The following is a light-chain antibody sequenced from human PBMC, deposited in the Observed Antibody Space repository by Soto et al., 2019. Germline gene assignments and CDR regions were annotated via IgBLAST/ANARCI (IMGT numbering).Light chain of an antibody. CDR1: RDVTTN. Sequence: EVVMTQSPATLSVSPGGGATLSCRAARDVTTNFAWYQLRRGQPPRLLISGASTRAAGISDRFRGSGSGTEFTLTISSLRSEDSAIYYCQQYFEWPPMTFGQGTKVDIK. V-gene: IGKV3-15*01. CDR2: GAS. J-gene: IGKJ1*01. CDR3: QQYFEWPPMT.